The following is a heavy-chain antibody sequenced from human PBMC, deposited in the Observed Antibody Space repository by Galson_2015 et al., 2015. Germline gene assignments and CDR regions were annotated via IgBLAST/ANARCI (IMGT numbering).Heavy chain of an antibody. CDR3: ARNPQMWLRRWDYFDY. Sequence: SLRLSCAASGFTFSSYSRNWVRQAPGKGLEWVSYISSSSSTIYYADSVKGRFTISRDNAKNSLYLQMNSLRDEDTAVYYCARNPQMWLRRWDYFDYWGQGTLVTVSS. V-gene: IGHV3-48*02. CDR1: GFTFSSYS. CDR2: ISSSSSTI. J-gene: IGHJ4*02. D-gene: IGHD3-22*01.